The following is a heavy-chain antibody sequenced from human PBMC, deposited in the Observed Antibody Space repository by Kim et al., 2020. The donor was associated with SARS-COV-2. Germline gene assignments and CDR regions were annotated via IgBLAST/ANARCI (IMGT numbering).Heavy chain of an antibody. V-gene: IGHV3-15*01. CDR3: TTVWDSVAGTGFDY. Sequence: AAPVKGRFTISRDDSKNTQYLPMTSLKTEETAVYYCTTVWDSVAGTGFDYWGQGTLVTVSS. J-gene: IGHJ4*02. D-gene: IGHD6-19*01.